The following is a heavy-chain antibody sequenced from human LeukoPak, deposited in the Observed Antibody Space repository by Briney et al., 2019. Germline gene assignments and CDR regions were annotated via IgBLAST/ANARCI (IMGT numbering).Heavy chain of an antibody. Sequence: GGSLRLSCAASGFTFDEHDMYWVRQVPGKGLEWVCLISKDGGDKHYADSVKGRFSISRDNNRNSLSLQMNSLRSEDTALYFCAKRSGAPNNFDYWGQGALVTVSS. J-gene: IGHJ4*02. V-gene: IGHV3-43*02. D-gene: IGHD1-1*01. CDR1: GFTFDEHD. CDR3: AKRSGAPNNFDY. CDR2: ISKDGGDK.